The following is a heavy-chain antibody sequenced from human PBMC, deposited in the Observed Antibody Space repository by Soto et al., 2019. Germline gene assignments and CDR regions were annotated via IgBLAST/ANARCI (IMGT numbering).Heavy chain of an antibody. Sequence: DVQLLESGGGLVQPGGSLKLSCVASGFSFNKYAMIWVRQAPGKGLEWVSAISGSGGSTYYADSVKGRFTISRDNSKNTLYLQMNSLRAEDTAVYYCAKEGGSYFDYWGQGTLVTVSS. D-gene: IGHD1-26*01. CDR1: GFSFNKYA. J-gene: IGHJ4*02. CDR2: ISGSGGST. CDR3: AKEGGSYFDY. V-gene: IGHV3-23*01.